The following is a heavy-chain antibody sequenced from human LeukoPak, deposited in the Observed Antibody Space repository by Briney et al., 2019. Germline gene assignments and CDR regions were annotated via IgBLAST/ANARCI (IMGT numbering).Heavy chain of an antibody. CDR3: AKDRQADWRLGNYYYYYYMDV. D-gene: IGHD3-9*01. Sequence: GGSLRLSCAASGFTFDDYTMHWVRQAPGKGLEWVSSISSSSSYIYYADSVKGRFTISRDNSKNTLYLQMNSLRAEDTAVYYCAKDRQADWRLGNYYYYYYMDVWGKGTTVTISS. CDR1: GFTFDDYT. CDR2: ISSSSSYI. V-gene: IGHV3-21*01. J-gene: IGHJ6*03.